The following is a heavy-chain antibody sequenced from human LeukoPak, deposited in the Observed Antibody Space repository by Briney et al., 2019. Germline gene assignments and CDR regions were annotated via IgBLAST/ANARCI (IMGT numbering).Heavy chain of an antibody. CDR1: GYTFSNYD. CDR3: AKTYPRITMVRGIIINEPFDY. CDR2: VRGSNGYT. V-gene: IGHV1-18*01. Sequence: GASVKVSCKASGYTFSNYDISWVRQATGQGLEWMGWVRGSNGYTNYAQKLQGRVTMTTDASTSTAYMELRSLRSDDTAVYYCAKTYPRITMVRGIIINEPFDYWGQGTLVTVSS. J-gene: IGHJ4*02. D-gene: IGHD3-10*01.